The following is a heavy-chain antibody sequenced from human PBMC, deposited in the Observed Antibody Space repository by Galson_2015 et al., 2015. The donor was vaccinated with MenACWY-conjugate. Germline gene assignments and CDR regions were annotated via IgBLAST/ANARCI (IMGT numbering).Heavy chain of an antibody. V-gene: IGHV5-51*01. CDR2: IYPGDSDT. Sequence: QSGAEVKKPGASLKISCKGSGYTFTSNWIGWVRQMPGKGLEWMGIIYPGDSDTRYTPSFQGHVTISADKSINTAYLQWGSLEASDTAMYYCARQGFGSSSLDYWGQGTLVTVSS. CDR1: GYTFTSNW. D-gene: IGHD6-6*01. J-gene: IGHJ4*02. CDR3: ARQGFGSSSLDY.